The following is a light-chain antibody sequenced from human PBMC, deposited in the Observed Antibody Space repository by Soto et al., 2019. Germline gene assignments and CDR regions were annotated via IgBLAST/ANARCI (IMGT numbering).Light chain of an antibody. Sequence: EIVMTQSPATLSVSPGERATLSCRASQSVSNNLAWYQQKPGQAPSLLIYGASIRAIDIPARFSGSGSGTEFTLTITSLQSEDFEVYYCQPYNNWPLTFGPGTKVDIK. V-gene: IGKV3-15*01. CDR3: QPYNNWPLT. CDR1: QSVSNN. CDR2: GAS. J-gene: IGKJ3*01.